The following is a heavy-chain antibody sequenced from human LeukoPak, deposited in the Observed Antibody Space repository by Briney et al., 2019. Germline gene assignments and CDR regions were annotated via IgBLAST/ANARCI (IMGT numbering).Heavy chain of an antibody. CDR1: GYTFTNYY. D-gene: IGHD3-10*01. CDR2: INPSGAST. V-gene: IGHV1-46*01. CDR3: ARDFRGGGFDH. Sequence: ASVKVSCKASGYTFTNYYLHWMRQAPGQGLEWMGIINPSGASTSHAQKFQGRVTMTRDMSTSTVYMELSSLRSEDTAMYYCARDFRGGGFDHWGQGTLVTVSS. J-gene: IGHJ4*02.